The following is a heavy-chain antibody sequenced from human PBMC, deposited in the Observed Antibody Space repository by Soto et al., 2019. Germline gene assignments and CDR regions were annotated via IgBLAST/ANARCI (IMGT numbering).Heavy chain of an antibody. D-gene: IGHD2-2*01. V-gene: IGHV3-23*01. J-gene: IGHJ6*02. CDR2: VSASGGSA. Sequence: GGSLRLSCAASGFTFSNYAMSWVRQAPGKGLEWVSAVSASGGSAYYADSVRGRFTISRDRSKNTLYRQMNSLRADDTAVYYCAKGRAVVPAAKFYYGMDAWGQGTTVTVSS. CDR3: AKGRAVVPAAKFYYGMDA. CDR1: GFTFSNYA.